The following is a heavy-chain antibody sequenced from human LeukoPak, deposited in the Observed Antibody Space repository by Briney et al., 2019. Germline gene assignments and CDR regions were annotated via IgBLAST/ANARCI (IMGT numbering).Heavy chain of an antibody. V-gene: IGHV3-30*18. CDR3: ANVYYDFWSGLKGNNYYYYGMDV. CDR1: GFTFSSYG. D-gene: IGHD3-3*01. J-gene: IGHJ6*02. CDR2: ISYDGSNK. Sequence: PGGSLRLSCAASGFTFSSYGMHWVRQAPGKGLEWVAVISYDGSNKYYADSVKGRFTISRDNSKNTLYLQMNSLRAEDTAVYYCANVYYDFWSGLKGNNYYYYGMDVWGQVTTVTVSS.